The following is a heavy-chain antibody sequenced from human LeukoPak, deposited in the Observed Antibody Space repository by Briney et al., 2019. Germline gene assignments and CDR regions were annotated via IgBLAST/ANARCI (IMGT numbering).Heavy chain of an antibody. D-gene: IGHD3-10*01. CDR2: ISGSGGST. CDR1: GFTFSSYA. Sequence: GGSLRLSCAASGFTFSSYAMSWVRQAPGKGLEWVSAISGSGGSTYYADSVKGRFTISRDNSKNTLYLQMNSLRAEDTAVYYCAKNRHVTIYGSGSYYPNDYWGQGTLVTVSS. V-gene: IGHV3-23*01. J-gene: IGHJ4*02. CDR3: AKNRHVTIYGSGSYYPNDY.